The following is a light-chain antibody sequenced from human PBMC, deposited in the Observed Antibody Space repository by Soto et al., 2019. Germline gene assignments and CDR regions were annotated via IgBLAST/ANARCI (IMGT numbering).Light chain of an antibody. J-gene: IGKJ5*01. CDR3: QQYGSSPIT. CDR1: QSVSRY. V-gene: IGKV3-11*01. Sequence: IVLTQSPATLSLFPGERATLSCRASQSVSRYLAWYQQKPGQAPRLLIYDASNRATGIPARFSGSGSGTDFTLTISSLEPEDFEVYFCQQYGSSPITFGQGTRLEIK. CDR2: DAS.